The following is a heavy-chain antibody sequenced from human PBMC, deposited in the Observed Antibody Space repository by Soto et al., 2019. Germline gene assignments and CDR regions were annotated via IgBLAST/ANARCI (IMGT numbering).Heavy chain of an antibody. CDR2: IIPILGIA. D-gene: IGHD3-16*02. Sequence: GASVKVSCKASGGTFSSYTISWVRQAPGQGLEWMGRIIPILGIANYAQKFQGRVTITADKSTSTAYMELSSLRSEDTAVYYCARDHVRSSLGVIAEYYFDYWGQGTLVTVSS. CDR3: ARDHVRSSLGVIAEYYFDY. CDR1: GGTFSSYT. V-gene: IGHV1-69*04. J-gene: IGHJ4*02.